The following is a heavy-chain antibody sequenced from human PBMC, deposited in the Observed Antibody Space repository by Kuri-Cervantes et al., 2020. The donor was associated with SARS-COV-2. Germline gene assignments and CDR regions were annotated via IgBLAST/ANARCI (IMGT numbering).Heavy chain of an antibody. CDR1: GYTFTGYY. V-gene: IGHV1-2*02. D-gene: IGHD2-21*02. CDR2: IDPNSGGT. Sequence: ASVNDSCKASGYTFTGYYMHWVRQAPGQGLEWMGWIDPNSGGTNYAQKFQGRVTMTRDTSISTAYMELSRLRSDDTAVYYCARADPPLAYCGGDCRLFDYWGQGTLVTVSS. J-gene: IGHJ4*02. CDR3: ARADPPLAYCGGDCRLFDY.